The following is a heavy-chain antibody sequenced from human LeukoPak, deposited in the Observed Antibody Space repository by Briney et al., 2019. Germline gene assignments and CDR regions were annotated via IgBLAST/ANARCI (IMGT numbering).Heavy chain of an antibody. Sequence: SETLSLTCTVSGGSVSSGSYYWSWIRQPPGKGLEWIGYIYYSGSTNYTPSLKSRVTISVDTSKNQFSLKLSSVTAADTAVYYCARDLGYCSSTSCYRNWFDPWGQGTLVTVSS. CDR2: IYYSGST. CDR1: GGSVSSGSYY. J-gene: IGHJ5*02. V-gene: IGHV4-61*01. CDR3: ARDLGYCSSTSCYRNWFDP. D-gene: IGHD2-2*01.